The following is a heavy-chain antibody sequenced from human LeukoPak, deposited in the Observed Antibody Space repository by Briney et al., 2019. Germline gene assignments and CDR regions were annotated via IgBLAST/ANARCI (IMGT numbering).Heavy chain of an antibody. J-gene: IGHJ4*02. CDR2: ISWNSGSI. CDR3: ARYRSSSWSRPLGY. Sequence: PGGSLRLSCAASGFTFDDYAMHWVRQAPGKGLEWVSGISWNSGSIGYADSVKGRFTISRDNAKNSLYLQMNSLRAEDTAVYYCARYRSSSWSRPLGYWGQGTLVTVSS. V-gene: IGHV3-9*01. D-gene: IGHD6-13*01. CDR1: GFTFDDYA.